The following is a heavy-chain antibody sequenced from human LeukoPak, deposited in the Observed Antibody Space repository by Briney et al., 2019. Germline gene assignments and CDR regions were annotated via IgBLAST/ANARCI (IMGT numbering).Heavy chain of an antibody. D-gene: IGHD6-19*01. J-gene: IGHJ4*02. CDR3: ARTGYSSGRYFDY. CDR2: IYTTGST. Sequence: SETLSLTCTVSGGSISSYYWTWIRQPAGKGLEWIGRIYTTGSTNYNPSLKSRVTMSVDRPKNQFSLKLSSVTAADTAVYYCARTGYSSGRYFDYWGQGTLVTVSS. CDR1: GGSISSYY. V-gene: IGHV4-4*07.